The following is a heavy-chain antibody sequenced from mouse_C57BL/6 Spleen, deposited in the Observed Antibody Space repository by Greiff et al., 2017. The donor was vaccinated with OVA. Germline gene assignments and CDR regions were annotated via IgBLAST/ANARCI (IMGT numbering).Heavy chain of an antibody. CDR2: ISYDGSN. CDR3: ARATTAHRGAMDY. CDR1: GYSITSGYY. V-gene: IGHV3-6*01. D-gene: IGHD1-2*01. Sequence: EVQLQQSGPGLVKPSQSLSLTCSVTGYSITSGYYWNWIRQFPGNKLEWMGYISYDGSNNYNPSLKNRISITRDTSKNQFFLKLNSVTTEDTATYYCARATTAHRGAMDYWGQGTSVTVSS. J-gene: IGHJ4*01.